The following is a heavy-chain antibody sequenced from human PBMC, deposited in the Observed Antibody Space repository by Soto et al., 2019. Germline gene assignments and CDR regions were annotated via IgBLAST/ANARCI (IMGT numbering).Heavy chain of an antibody. CDR1: GDSVSSNTAA. Sequence: SQTLSLTCAISGDSVSSNTAAWNWIRSSPSRGLEWLGRTYYRSNWRHDYAVSVKSRITVNPDTSKNHFTLQLNSVTPDDTAVYYCARGVAGSGFDLWGQGTLVTVSS. D-gene: IGHD6-19*01. CDR2: TYYRSNWRH. V-gene: IGHV6-1*01. CDR3: ARGVAGSGFDL. J-gene: IGHJ4*02.